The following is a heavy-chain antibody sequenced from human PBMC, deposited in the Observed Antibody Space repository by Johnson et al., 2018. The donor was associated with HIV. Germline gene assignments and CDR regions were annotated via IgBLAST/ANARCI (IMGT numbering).Heavy chain of an antibody. CDR1: GFTVSSNY. Sequence: MLLVESGGGLVQPGGSLRLSCAASGFTVSSNYMSWVRQAPGKGLEWVSVFYSDSNTYSSDSVKGRFTISRDNSKNTLYLQMNSLRAEDTAVYYCARERIAAAGLDAFDIWGQGTMVTVSS. CDR2: FYSDSNT. V-gene: IGHV3-66*01. J-gene: IGHJ3*02. CDR3: ARERIAAAGLDAFDI. D-gene: IGHD6-13*01.